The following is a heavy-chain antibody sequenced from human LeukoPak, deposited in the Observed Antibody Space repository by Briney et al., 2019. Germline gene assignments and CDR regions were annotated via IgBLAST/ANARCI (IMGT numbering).Heavy chain of an antibody. V-gene: IGHV1-18*01. D-gene: IGHD3-22*01. CDR1: VYTFTSYG. CDR3: ARDHYYDTSAYARY. Sequence: ASVKVSCKASVYTFTSYGISWVRQAPGQALEWMGWISAYNGYTNYAQKLQGRVTMTTDTSTSTAYMELRSLRADDTAVYYCARDHYYDTSAYARYWGQGTLVTVSS. J-gene: IGHJ4*02. CDR2: ISAYNGYT.